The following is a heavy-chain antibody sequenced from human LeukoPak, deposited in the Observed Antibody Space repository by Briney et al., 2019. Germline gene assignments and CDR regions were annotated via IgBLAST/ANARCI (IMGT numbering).Heavy chain of an antibody. CDR2: INHSGST. D-gene: IGHD6-13*01. J-gene: IGHJ5*02. CDR1: GGPFSGYY. V-gene: IGHV4-34*01. CDR3: ARGRRYSPNWFDP. Sequence: SETLSLTCAVYGGPFSGYYWSWIRQPPGKGLEWIGEINHSGSTNYNPSLKSRVTISVDTSKNQFSLKLSSVTAADTAVYYCARGRRYSPNWFDPWGQRTLVTVSS.